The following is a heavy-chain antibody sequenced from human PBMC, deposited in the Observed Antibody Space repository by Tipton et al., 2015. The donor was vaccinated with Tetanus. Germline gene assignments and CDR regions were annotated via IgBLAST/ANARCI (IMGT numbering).Heavy chain of an antibody. J-gene: IGHJ4*02. CDR1: GLPFHSYH. V-gene: IGHV3-48*01. Sequence: SLRLSCATSGLPFHSYHMAWVRQAPGKGLEWISYIGDPRTVIQYADSVKGRFTISRDNSKNTLYLQMNSLRAEDTAVYYCVRDFAEFDYWGQGTLVTVSS. CDR3: VRDFAEFDY. CDR2: IGDPRTVI.